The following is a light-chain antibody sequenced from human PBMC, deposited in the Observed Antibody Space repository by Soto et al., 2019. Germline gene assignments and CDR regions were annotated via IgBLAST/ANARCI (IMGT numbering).Light chain of an antibody. J-gene: IGLJ2*01. CDR1: SSDVGSYNL. CDR3: SSYAGSSVV. CDR2: GVS. Sequence: QSALTQPPSASGSPGQSVTISCTGTSSDVGSYNLVSWHQQHPGKAPKVMIYGVSQRPSGVPDRFSGSKSGNTASLTVSGLQADDEADYYCSSYAGSSVVFGAGTKLTVL. V-gene: IGLV2-8*01.